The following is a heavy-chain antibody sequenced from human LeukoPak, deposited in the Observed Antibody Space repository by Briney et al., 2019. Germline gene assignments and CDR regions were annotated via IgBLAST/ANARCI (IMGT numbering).Heavy chain of an antibody. Sequence: GGSLRLSCAASGFTFTTYWMHWVRQAPGKGLVWVSHINSGGSITSYADSVKGRFTISRDNAKNTLYLQMNSLRAEDTAVYYCARDAVDTANAVWGQGTTVTVSS. J-gene: IGHJ6*02. CDR3: ARDAVDTANAV. CDR1: GFTFTTYW. V-gene: IGHV3-74*01. D-gene: IGHD5-18*01. CDR2: INSGGSIT.